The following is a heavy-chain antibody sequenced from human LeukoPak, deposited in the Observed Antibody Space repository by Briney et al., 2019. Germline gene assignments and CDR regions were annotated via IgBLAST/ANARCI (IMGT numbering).Heavy chain of an antibody. CDR1: GYSFTSYW. D-gene: IGHD2-15*01. CDR2: IYPGDSDT. J-gene: IGHJ4*02. CDR3: ARPGLPQDEFIYFDY. Sequence: GESLKISCKGSGYSFTSYWIGWVRQMPGKGLEWMGIIYPGDSDTRYSPSFQGQVTISADKSISTAYLQWSSLKASDTAMYYCARPGLPQDEFIYFDYWGQGTLVTVSS. V-gene: IGHV5-51*01.